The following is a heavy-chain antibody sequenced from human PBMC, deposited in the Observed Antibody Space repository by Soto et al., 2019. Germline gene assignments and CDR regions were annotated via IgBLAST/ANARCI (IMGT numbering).Heavy chain of an antibody. CDR1: GFKFYSYD. CDR3: AKEGACILDKFDH. V-gene: IGHV3-23*01. D-gene: IGHD2-8*01. J-gene: IGHJ4*02. Sequence: EVQLLESGGGLVQPGGSLRLSCAASGFKFYSYDMNWVRQATGKGLEWVSGIDGSAVVTYYTDSVKGRYAFSRDNPGNTLYLQMHSLRVEDTAVYYLAKEGACILDKFDHWCQGTLVTVSS. CDR2: IDGSAVVT.